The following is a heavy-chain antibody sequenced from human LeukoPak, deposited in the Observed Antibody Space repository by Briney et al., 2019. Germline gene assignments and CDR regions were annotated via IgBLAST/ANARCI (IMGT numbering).Heavy chain of an antibody. V-gene: IGHV1-2*02. J-gene: IGHJ4*02. CDR2: INPNSGGT. Sequence: ASVKVSCKASGYTFTGYYMHWVRQAPGQGLEWMGWINPNSGGTNYAQKFQGRVTTTRDTSISTAYMELSRLRSDDTAVYYCARKTDHYDFWSGYYTAIDYWGQGTLVTVSS. D-gene: IGHD3-3*01. CDR3: ARKTDHYDFWSGYYTAIDY. CDR1: GYTFTGYY.